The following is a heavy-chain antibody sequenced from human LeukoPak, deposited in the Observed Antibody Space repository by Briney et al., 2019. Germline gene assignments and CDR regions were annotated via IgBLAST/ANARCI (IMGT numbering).Heavy chain of an antibody. V-gene: IGHV4-61*01. D-gene: IGHD3-10*01. J-gene: IGHJ5*02. CDR3: ASAGLWFGELLA. CDR1: GGSVSSGSYY. CDR2: INHSGST. Sequence: SETLSLTCTVSGGSVSSGSYYWSWIRQPPGKGLEWIGEINHSGSTNYNPSLKSRVTISVDTSKNQFSLKLSSVTAADTAVYYCASAGLWFGELLAWGQGTLVTVSS.